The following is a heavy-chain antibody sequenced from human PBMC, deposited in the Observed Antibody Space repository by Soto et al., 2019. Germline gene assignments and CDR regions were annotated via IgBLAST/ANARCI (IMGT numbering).Heavy chain of an antibody. Sequence: GGSLRLSCAASGFTFSTYAMTWVRQAPGKGLEWVSVIGGGGGPSAFYADSVKGRFTISRDNSKNTMCLQMNSLRAEDTAVYYCATYIWGSYRHHFDYWGQGTLVTVSS. CDR2: IGGGGGPSA. D-gene: IGHD3-16*02. V-gene: IGHV3-23*01. CDR3: ATYIWGSYRHHFDY. J-gene: IGHJ4*02. CDR1: GFTFSTYA.